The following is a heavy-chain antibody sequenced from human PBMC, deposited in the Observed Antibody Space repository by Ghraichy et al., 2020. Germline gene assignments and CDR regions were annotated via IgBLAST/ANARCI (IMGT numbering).Heavy chain of an antibody. V-gene: IGHV3-30*02. CDR3: SKSFEPYSNYSPLGD. CDR1: GFTFSSYG. Sequence: GGSLRLSCAASGFTFSSYGMHWVRQAPGKGLEWVAFIRYDGSNKYYADSVKGRFTISRDNSKNTLYLQMNSLRAEDTAVYYCSKSFEPYSNYSPLGDWGQGTLVTVSS. D-gene: IGHD4-11*01. J-gene: IGHJ4*02. CDR2: IRYDGSNK.